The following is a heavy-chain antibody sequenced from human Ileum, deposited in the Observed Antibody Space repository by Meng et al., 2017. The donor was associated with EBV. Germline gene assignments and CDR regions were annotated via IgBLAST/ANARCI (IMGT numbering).Heavy chain of an antibody. J-gene: IGHJ4*02. CDR2: IYYSGST. V-gene: IGHV4-4*02. Sequence: QGQVQESGPGLVKPSGTLSLTCAGSGGSISSSNWWNWVRQPPGKGLEWIGEIYYSGSTIYNPSLKSRVTISVDKSKNLFSLKLSSVTAADTAVYYCARGYGSGRDYFDYWGQGTLVTVSS. D-gene: IGHD3-10*01. CDR3: ARGYGSGRDYFDY. CDR1: GGSISSSNW.